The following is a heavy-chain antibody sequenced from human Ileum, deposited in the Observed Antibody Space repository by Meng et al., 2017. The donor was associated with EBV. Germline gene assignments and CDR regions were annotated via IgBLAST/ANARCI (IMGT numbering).Heavy chain of an antibody. CDR1: LFIFSSSV. CDR2: ISYYGSNK. Sequence: QVQFGECVVGGVQAGGSLGLSGVASLFIFSSSVMHWVRQAPGKGLEWVALISYYGSNKFYADSLKGRFTISRDNSDNTVSLHINSLRVEDTAVYYCATNTPHHYWGQGTVVTVSS. CDR3: ATNTPHHY. J-gene: IGHJ4*02. V-gene: IGHV3-33*03. D-gene: IGHD2-2*02.